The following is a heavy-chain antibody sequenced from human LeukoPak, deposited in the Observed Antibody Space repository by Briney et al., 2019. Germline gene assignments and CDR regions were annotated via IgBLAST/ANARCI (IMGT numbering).Heavy chain of an antibody. J-gene: IGHJ4*02. CDR1: GNTFTNYG. D-gene: IGHD3-16*01. Sequence: ASVKVSCKASGNTFTNYGISWVRQAPGRGLEWMGWISANNDHTYYSQKFQGRVTMTTDTATSTAYMELRSLGSDDTAVYWSYAVNSWGQGTLVTVSS. CDR2: ISANNDHT. V-gene: IGHV1-18*01. CDR3: YAVNS.